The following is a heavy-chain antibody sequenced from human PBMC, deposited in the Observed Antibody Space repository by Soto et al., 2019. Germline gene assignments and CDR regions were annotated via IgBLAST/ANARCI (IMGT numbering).Heavy chain of an antibody. J-gene: IGHJ4*02. Sequence: PGKPLTISCKGSGYSFTSYWIGWVRQMPGKGLEWLGIIYPGDSDTRYSPSSQGQVTISADKSISTAYLQWSSLKASDTGMYYCALLGYGGKDPTPPDYWGQGTLVTVSS. V-gene: IGHV5-51*01. D-gene: IGHD4-17*01. CDR3: ALLGYGGKDPTPPDY. CDR1: GYSFTSYW. CDR2: IYPGDSDT.